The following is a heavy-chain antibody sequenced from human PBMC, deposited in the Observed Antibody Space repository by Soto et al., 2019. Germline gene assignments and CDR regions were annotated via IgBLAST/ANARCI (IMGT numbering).Heavy chain of an antibody. J-gene: IGHJ4*02. CDR2: ISGSDDST. CDR1: GFTFSSYA. D-gene: IGHD6-6*01. Sequence: EVQLLESGGGLVQPGESLRLSCAASGFTFSSYAMSWVRQAPGKGLEWVSVISGSDDSTYYADSVKGRFTISRDNSKNTLYLQMNSLRAEDTAVYYCAKRSSSSTLDYWGQGTVVTVSS. CDR3: AKRSSSSTLDY. V-gene: IGHV3-23*01.